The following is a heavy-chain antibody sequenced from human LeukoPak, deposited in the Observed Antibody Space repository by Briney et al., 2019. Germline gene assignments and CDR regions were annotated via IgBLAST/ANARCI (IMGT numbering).Heavy chain of an antibody. D-gene: IGHD6-13*01. CDR3: ARPLLYSSSWYYFDY. CDR1: GYSFTTYW. V-gene: IGHV5-51*01. Sequence: GESLKISCRASGYSFTTYWIGWVRQMPGKGLEWMGIIYPGNSDTRYRPSFQGQVTISADKSISTAYLQWSSLKASDTAMYYCARPLLYSSSWYYFDYWGQGTLVTVSS. CDR2: IYPGNSDT. J-gene: IGHJ4*02.